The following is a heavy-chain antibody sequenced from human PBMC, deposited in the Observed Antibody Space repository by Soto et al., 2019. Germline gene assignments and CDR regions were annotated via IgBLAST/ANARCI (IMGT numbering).Heavy chain of an antibody. CDR3: AKEGAHYDILTGYYFDY. D-gene: IGHD3-9*01. J-gene: IGHJ4*02. CDR1: GFTFSSYG. CDR2: ISYDGSNK. Sequence: GGSLRLSCAASGFTFSSYGMHWVRQAPGKGLEWVAVISYDGSNKYYADSVKGRFTISRDNSKNTLYLQMNSLRAEDTAVYYCAKEGAHYDILTGYYFDYWGQGTLVTVSS. V-gene: IGHV3-30*18.